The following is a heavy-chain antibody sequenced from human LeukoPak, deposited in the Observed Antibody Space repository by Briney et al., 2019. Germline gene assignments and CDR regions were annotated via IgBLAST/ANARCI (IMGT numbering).Heavy chain of an antibody. V-gene: IGHV1-18*01. CDR1: GYTFTSYG. J-gene: IGHJ2*01. CDR3: ARGQLLWFGELTPYFDL. Sequence: ASVKLSCKASGYTFTSYGISWVRQAPGQGLEGMGWISAYNGNTNYAQKLQGRVTMTTDTSTSTAYMELRSLRSDDTAVYYCARGQLLWFGELTPYFDLWGRGTLVTVSS. D-gene: IGHD3-10*01. CDR2: ISAYNGNT.